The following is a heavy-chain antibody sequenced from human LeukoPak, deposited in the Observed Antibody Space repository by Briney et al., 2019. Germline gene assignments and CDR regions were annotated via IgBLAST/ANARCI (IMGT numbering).Heavy chain of an antibody. Sequence: PGGSLRLSCAASGFSLRTYSMNWVRQAPEKGLEWVSSISGRGDSLFYAGSVKGRFTISIDNTGNSVFLQMSSLRAEDTAVYYCAREISGEGFDYWGQGTLVTVSS. CDR3: AREISGEGFDY. CDR1: GFSLRTYS. CDR2: ISGRGDSL. V-gene: IGHV3-21*01. J-gene: IGHJ4*02. D-gene: IGHD1-14*01.